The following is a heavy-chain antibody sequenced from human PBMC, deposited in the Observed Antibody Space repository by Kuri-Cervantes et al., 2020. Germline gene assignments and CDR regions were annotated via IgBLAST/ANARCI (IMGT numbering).Heavy chain of an antibody. CDR1: GFMFSNHY. V-gene: IGHV3-11*04. D-gene: IGHD1-14*01. Sequence: GGSLRLSCAASGFMFSNHYMSWIRQAPGKGLEYVSYISSGVSTIYYADSVKGRFTISRDNSKNTLYLQMNSLRAEDTAVYYCARDAGPYHRWVGAFDIWGQGTMVTVSS. J-gene: IGHJ3*02. CDR2: ISSGVSTI. CDR3: ARDAGPYHRWVGAFDI.